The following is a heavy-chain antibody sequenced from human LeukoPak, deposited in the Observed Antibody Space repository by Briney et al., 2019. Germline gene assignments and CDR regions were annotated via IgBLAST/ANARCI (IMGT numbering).Heavy chain of an antibody. Sequence: GWSLRLSCTASGFSFSAYAMTWVRQAPGKGLEWVSTITDSGDSTYFADSVKGRFVISRDNSRNTVYLQMISLRAEDTAIYYCLTQGLYYDRSGRFDPWGQGTLVTVSS. V-gene: IGHV3-23*01. J-gene: IGHJ5*02. D-gene: IGHD3-22*01. CDR1: GFSFSAYA. CDR3: LTQGLYYDRSGRFDP. CDR2: ITDSGDST.